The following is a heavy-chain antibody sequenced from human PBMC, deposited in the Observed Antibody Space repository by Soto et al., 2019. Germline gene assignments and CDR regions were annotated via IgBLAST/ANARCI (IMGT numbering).Heavy chain of an antibody. V-gene: IGHV4-39*01. CDR2: IYFRGNP. CDR1: GDSINSDKYY. J-gene: IGHJ4*01. Sequence: QLQLQESGPGLVKPSETLSLTCSVSGDSINSDKYYWGWLRQPPGKGLEWIGSIYFRGNPYYNPSLQSRFTISLDTSKSQFSLQLNSVTAADLSVYFCARLEGLATISYYFDFWGHGALVTVS. CDR3: ARLEGLATISYYFDF. D-gene: IGHD3-3*01.